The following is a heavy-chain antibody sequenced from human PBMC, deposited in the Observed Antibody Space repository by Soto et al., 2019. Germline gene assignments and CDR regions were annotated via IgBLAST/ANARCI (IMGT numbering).Heavy chain of an antibody. CDR3: ARESTGTTSEAFDI. D-gene: IGHD1-1*01. Sequence: PSGTLSLTCAVYGGSFSGYYWGWIRQPPGKGLEWIGEINHSGSTNYNPSLKSRVTISVDTSKNQFSLKLSSVTAADTAVYYCARESTGTTSEAFDIWAQGTMVTVSS. V-gene: IGHV4-34*01. CDR1: GGSFSGYY. CDR2: INHSGST. J-gene: IGHJ3*02.